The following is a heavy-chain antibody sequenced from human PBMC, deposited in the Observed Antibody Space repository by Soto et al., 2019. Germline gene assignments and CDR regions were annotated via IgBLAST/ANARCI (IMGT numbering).Heavy chain of an antibody. Sequence: EVQLLESGGGFLQPGGSLRLSCTASGFAFSSYAMSWVRQASGKGLEWVSSINTDGATYYTDSVRGRFTVSRDNSKNTLSLQMNSVRVEDTALYYCAKTYYLDWGGRGTLITVSS. J-gene: IGHJ4*02. CDR3: AKTYYLDW. V-gene: IGHV3-23*01. CDR2: INTDGAT. CDR1: GFAFSSYA.